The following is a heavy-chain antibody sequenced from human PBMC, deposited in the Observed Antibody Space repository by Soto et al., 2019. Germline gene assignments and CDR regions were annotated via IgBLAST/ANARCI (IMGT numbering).Heavy chain of an antibody. V-gene: IGHV3-48*02. D-gene: IGHD5-18*01. J-gene: IGHJ4*02. CDR1: GFTFDSYS. Sequence: GGSLRLSCAASGFTFDSYSMNLVRQAPGKGLEWVSYIDSSSSNKHYADSVKGRFTISRDNAKNALYLQMSSLRDEDTAVYYCARDDDSAMALNFDYWGQGTLVTVSS. CDR2: IDSSSSNK. CDR3: ARDDDSAMALNFDY.